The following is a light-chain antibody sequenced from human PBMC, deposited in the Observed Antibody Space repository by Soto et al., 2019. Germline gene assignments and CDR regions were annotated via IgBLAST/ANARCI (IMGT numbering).Light chain of an antibody. Sequence: DIQMTQSPSTLSASVGDRVTITCRASQSISNWLAWYQQKPGKAPKLLIYRASTLESGVPSRFSGSGSGTAFTLTISSLQPDDFSTYYCQQYISVSLLTFGGGTKVDIK. CDR2: RAS. CDR3: QQYISVSLLT. J-gene: IGKJ4*02. V-gene: IGKV1-5*03. CDR1: QSISNW.